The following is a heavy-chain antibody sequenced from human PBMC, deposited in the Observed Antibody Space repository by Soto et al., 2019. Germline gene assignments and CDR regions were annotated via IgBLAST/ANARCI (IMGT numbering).Heavy chain of an antibody. Sequence: QVQLVQSGAEVKKPGSSVKVSCKASGGTFSSYAISWVRQAPGQGLEWMGGIIPIFGTANYAQKCQGRVTITADESTSTDYMELSSLRSEDTAVYYCQVVITTSRGYFDYWGQGTLVTVSS. V-gene: IGHV1-69*01. J-gene: IGHJ4*02. CDR1: GGTFSSYA. D-gene: IGHD3-22*01. CDR2: IIPIFGTA. CDR3: QVVITTSRGYFDY.